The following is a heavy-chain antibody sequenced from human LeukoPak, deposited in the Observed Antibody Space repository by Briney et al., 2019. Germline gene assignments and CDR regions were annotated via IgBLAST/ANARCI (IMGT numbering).Heavy chain of an antibody. V-gene: IGHV3-30*02. CDR2: IRYDGSNK. J-gene: IGHJ3*02. CDR1: GFTFSSYG. Sequence: GGSLRLSCAASGFTFSSYGMHWVRQAPGKGLEWVAFIRYDGSNKYYADSVKGRFTISRDNSKNTLYLQMNSLRAEDTAVYDCAKDDYSNYSPEAFDIWGQGTMVTVSS. CDR3: AKDDYSNYSPEAFDI. D-gene: IGHD4-11*01.